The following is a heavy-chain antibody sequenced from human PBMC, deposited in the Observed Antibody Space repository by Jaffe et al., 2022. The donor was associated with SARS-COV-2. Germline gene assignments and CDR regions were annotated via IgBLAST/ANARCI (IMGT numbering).Heavy chain of an antibody. CDR2: ISSSGSTI. V-gene: IGHV3-11*01. CDR3: ARIALEEDSTMIVVVTHFDY. CDR1: GFTFSDYY. Sequence: QVQLVESGGGLVKPGGSLRLSCAASGFTFSDYYMSWIRQAPGKGLEWVSYISSSGSTIYYADSVKGRFTISRDNAKNSLYLQMNSLRAEDTAVYYCARIALEEDSTMIVVVTHFDYWGQGTLVTVSS. J-gene: IGHJ4*02. D-gene: IGHD3-22*01.